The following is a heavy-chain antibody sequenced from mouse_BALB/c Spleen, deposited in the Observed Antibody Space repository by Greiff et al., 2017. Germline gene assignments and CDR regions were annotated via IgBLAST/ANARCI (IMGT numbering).Heavy chain of an antibody. CDR2: INPNNGGT. CDR1: GYTFTDYN. Sequence: VQLKQSGPELVKPGASVKIPCKASGYTFTDYNMDWVKQSHGKSLEWIGDINPNNGGTIYNQKFKGKATLTVDKSSSTAYMELRSLTSEDTAVYYCAREGITTYAMDYWGQGTSVTVSS. J-gene: IGHJ4*01. V-gene: IGHV1-18*01. CDR3: AREGITTYAMDY. D-gene: IGHD2-4*01.